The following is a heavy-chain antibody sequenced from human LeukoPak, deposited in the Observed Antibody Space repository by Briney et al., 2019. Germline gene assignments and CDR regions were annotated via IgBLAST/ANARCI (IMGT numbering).Heavy chain of an antibody. V-gene: IGHV1-18*01. CDR3: ARDKDPTYYYDSSGYYY. J-gene: IGHJ4*02. CDR1: GYTFTSYG. Sequence: ASVKVSCKASGYTFTSYGISWVRQAPGQGLEWMGWISAYNGNTNYAQKLQGRVTMTTGTSTNTAYMELRSLRSDDTAVYYCARDKDPTYYYDSSGYYYWGQGTLVTVSS. D-gene: IGHD3-22*01. CDR2: ISAYNGNT.